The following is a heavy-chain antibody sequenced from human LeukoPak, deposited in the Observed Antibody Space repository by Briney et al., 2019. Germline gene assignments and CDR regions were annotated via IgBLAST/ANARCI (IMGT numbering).Heavy chain of an antibody. D-gene: IGHD1-26*01. CDR1: GYTLTELS. CDR2: INPTGGST. V-gene: IGHV1-46*01. J-gene: IGHJ5*02. Sequence: RASVKVSCKVSGYTLTELSMHWVRQAPGQGLEWMGLINPTGGSTGYAQKFQGRVTMTRDMSTSTDYMELSSLRSEDTAIYYCARDNSVGDNAWWFDPWGQGTLVTVSS. CDR3: ARDNSVGDNAWWFDP.